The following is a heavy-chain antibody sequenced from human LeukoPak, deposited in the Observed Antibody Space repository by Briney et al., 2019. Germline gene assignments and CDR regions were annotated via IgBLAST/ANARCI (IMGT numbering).Heavy chain of an antibody. CDR1: GYTFTDFA. J-gene: IGHJ4*02. V-gene: IGHV1-3*01. CDR3: VRDYPCGSGIVRFDY. D-gene: IGHD3-10*01. Sequence: ASVKVSCKASGYTFTDFAIHWVRQAPGQRLEWMGWINAANGNTKSSQRFHDRVTITRDTSASTAYLQLTRLKSEDTAVYYCVRDYPCGSGIVRFDYWGQGTLVTVSS. CDR2: INAANGNT.